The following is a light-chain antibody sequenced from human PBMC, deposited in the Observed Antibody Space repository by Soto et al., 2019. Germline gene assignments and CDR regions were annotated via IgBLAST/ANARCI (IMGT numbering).Light chain of an antibody. CDR1: EDVNSK. CDR3: LQYDTWPPGT. V-gene: IGKV3-15*01. Sequence: IFMTQSPATLSVSPGGRATLSCRASEDVNSKLAWYQQKPGLPPRLVIYDASTRATGIPGRFSGSGSGKDFTLTISGLQSEDFAIYYCLQYDTWPPGTFGQGTKVEI. J-gene: IGKJ1*01. CDR2: DAS.